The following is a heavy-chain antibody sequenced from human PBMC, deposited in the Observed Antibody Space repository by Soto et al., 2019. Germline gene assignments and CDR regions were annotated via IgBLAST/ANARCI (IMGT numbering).Heavy chain of an antibody. Sequence: SETLSLTCTVSGGSISSGDYYWSWIRQPPGKGLEWIGYIYYSGSTYYNPSLKSRVTISVDTSKNQFSLKLSSATAADTAVYYCARVTDGRGSYGYRAHWFDPWGQGTLVTVSS. J-gene: IGHJ5*02. CDR3: ARVTDGRGSYGYRAHWFDP. CDR1: GGSISSGDYY. V-gene: IGHV4-30-4*01. D-gene: IGHD5-18*01. CDR2: IYYSGST.